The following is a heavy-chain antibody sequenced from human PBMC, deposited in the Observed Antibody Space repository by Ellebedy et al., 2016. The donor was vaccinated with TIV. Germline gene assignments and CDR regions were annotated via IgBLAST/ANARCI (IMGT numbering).Heavy chain of an antibody. CDR2: IWYDGSNK. J-gene: IGHJ4*02. V-gene: IGHV3-33*01. Sequence: PGGSLRLSCAASGFTFSSYGMHWVRQAPGKGLEWVAVIWYDGSNKYYADAVKGRFTISRDNSKNTLYLQMNSLRAEDKAVYYCARERVDKAMDRTVDYWGQGTLVTGSS. CDR3: ARERVDKAMDRTVDY. D-gene: IGHD5-18*01. CDR1: GFTFSSYG.